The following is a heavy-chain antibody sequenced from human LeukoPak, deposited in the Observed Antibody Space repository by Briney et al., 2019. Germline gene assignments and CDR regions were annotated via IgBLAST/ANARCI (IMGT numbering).Heavy chain of an antibody. CDR1: EFTFSTYD. D-gene: IGHD3-10*01. CDR2: ISGSGGST. V-gene: IGHV3-23*01. J-gene: IGHJ6*03. Sequence: GGSLRLSCAASEFTFSTYDMSWVRQAPGKGLEWVSAISGSGGSTFYADSVKGRFTISRDNSKNTLYLQMNSLRAEDTAVYYCARPVRGVTYYYYYYMDVWGKGTTVTISS. CDR3: ARPVRGVTYYYYYYMDV.